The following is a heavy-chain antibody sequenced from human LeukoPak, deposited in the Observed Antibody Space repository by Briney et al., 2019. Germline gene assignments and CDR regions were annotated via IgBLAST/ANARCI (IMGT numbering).Heavy chain of an antibody. V-gene: IGHV4-39*01. CDR1: GGSISSSSYY. D-gene: IGHD2-8*01. Sequence: SETLSLTCTVSGGSISSSSYYCGWIRQPPGKGLEWIGSIYHSGSTYYNPSLKSRVTLSVETSKNQFSLKLSSVTAADTAVYYCAGSTYDNWFDPWGQVTLVTVSS. CDR2: IYHSGST. J-gene: IGHJ5*02. CDR3: AGSTYDNWFDP.